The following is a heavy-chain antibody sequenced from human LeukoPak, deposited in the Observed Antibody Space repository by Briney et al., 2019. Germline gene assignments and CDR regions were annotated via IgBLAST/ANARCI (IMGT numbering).Heavy chain of an antibody. Sequence: GGSLRLSCAASGFTFDDYAMHWVRQAPGKGLEWVSLISWDGGSTYYADSVKGRFTISRDNSKNSLYLQMNSLRAEDTALYYCAKDMSVGHSSSWYSSVSPFDYWGQGTLVTVSS. CDR3: AKDMSVGHSSSWYSSVSPFDY. CDR1: GFTFDDYA. D-gene: IGHD6-13*01. V-gene: IGHV3-43D*03. J-gene: IGHJ4*02. CDR2: ISWDGGST.